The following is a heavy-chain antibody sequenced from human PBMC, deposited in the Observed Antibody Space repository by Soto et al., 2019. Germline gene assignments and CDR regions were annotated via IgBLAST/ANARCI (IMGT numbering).Heavy chain of an antibody. J-gene: IGHJ4*02. D-gene: IGHD6-19*01. Sequence: XXTLSLPFAVSSGSVFRSNWWSWVRLPPGKGLEWIGETRNSGGANYNPSLKSRVTITVDRSRNHIFLELSSVTAADTAVYYCASHLVMAGTRGFDHWGLGTLVTVSS. CDR1: SGSVFRSNW. V-gene: IGHV4-4*02. CDR3: ASHLVMAGTRGFDH. CDR2: TRNSGGA.